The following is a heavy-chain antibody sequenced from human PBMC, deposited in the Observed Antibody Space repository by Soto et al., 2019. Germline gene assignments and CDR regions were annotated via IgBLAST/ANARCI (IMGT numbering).Heavy chain of an antibody. D-gene: IGHD3-3*01. J-gene: IGHJ6*02. CDR3: ARSQYYDFWSGYYTGSPKDYYYGMDV. V-gene: IGHV4-39*07. Sequence: SETLSLTCTVSGGSISSSSYYWGWIRQPPGKGLEWIGSIYYSGSTYYNPSLKSRVTISVDTSKNQFSLKLSSVTAADTAVYYCARSQYYDFWSGYYTGSPKDYYYGMDVWGQGTTVTVSS. CDR2: IYYSGST. CDR1: GGSISSSSYY.